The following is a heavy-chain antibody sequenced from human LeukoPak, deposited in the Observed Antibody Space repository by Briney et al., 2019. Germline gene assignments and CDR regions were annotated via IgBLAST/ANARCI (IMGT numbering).Heavy chain of an antibody. Sequence: GALRLSCAASGFTFSSYSMNWVRQAPGKGLEWVSSISSSSSYIYYADSVKGRFTISRDNAKNSLYLQMNSLRAEDTAVYYCARDRYSSSWYVTDAFDIWGQGTMVTVSS. V-gene: IGHV3-21*01. CDR2: ISSSSSYI. D-gene: IGHD6-13*01. J-gene: IGHJ3*02. CDR3: ARDRYSSSWYVTDAFDI. CDR1: GFTFSSYS.